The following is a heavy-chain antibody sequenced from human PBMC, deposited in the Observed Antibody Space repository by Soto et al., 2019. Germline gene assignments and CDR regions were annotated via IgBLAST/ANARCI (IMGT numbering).Heavy chain of an antibody. CDR1: GGSISSDYW. V-gene: IGHV4-4*02. Sequence: QVQLQESGPGVVKPSGTLSLTCGVSGGSISSDYWWAWVRQSPGRGLEWIGEIFHSGSTHYNPSLESRVTMSVDIVNNHFSLKLMSVTAADTAVYYCARGIQMWSQVYYGMDVWGQGTTVIVSS. J-gene: IGHJ6*02. D-gene: IGHD2-21*01. CDR3: ARGIQMWSQVYYGMDV. CDR2: IFHSGST.